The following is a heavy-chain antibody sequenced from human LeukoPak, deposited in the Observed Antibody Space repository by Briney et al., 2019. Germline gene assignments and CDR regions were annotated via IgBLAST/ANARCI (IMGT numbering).Heavy chain of an antibody. Sequence: PGGSLRLSCAASGFTFSSYSMNWVRQAPGKGPEWVSSISSSSSYIYYADSVKGRFTISRDNAKNSLYLQMNSLRAEDTAVYYCARDAGPWYYYYGMDVWGQGTTVTVSS. CDR3: ARDAGPWYYYYGMDV. J-gene: IGHJ6*02. CDR2: ISSSSSYI. CDR1: GFTFSSYS. V-gene: IGHV3-21*01.